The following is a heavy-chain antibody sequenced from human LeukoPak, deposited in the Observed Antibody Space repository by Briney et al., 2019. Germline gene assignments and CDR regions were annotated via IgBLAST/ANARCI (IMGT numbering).Heavy chain of an antibody. D-gene: IGHD3-3*01. CDR3: AKVATFGVVEYYFDY. V-gene: IGHV1-46*01. CDR1: GYTFTSYY. Sequence: EASVKVSCKASGYTFTSYYMHWVRQAPGQGLEWMGIINPSGGSTSYAQKFQGRVTMTRDTSKKQFSLKLSSVTAADTAVYYCAKVATFGVVEYYFDYWGQGTLVTVSS. J-gene: IGHJ4*02. CDR2: INPSGGST.